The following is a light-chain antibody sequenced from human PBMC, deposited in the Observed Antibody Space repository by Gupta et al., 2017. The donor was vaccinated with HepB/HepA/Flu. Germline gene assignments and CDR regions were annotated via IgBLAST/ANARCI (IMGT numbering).Light chain of an antibody. CDR2: DAS. CDR1: QSVSSY. J-gene: IGKJ2*01. V-gene: IGKV3-11*01. CDR3: QQRSNWPRT. Sequence: DIVLTHSAATLSLSPGETSNLSCRASQSVSSYLAWYQQNPCQAPRLLIYDASNRVTGIPARFSGSGSGTDFTLTISSLEPEDFAVYYCQQRSNWPRTFGQGTKVEIK.